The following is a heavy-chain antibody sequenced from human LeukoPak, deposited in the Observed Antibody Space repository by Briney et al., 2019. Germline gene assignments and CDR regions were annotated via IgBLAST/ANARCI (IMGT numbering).Heavy chain of an antibody. CDR2: IGIDSGNT. D-gene: IGHD1-1*01. V-gene: IGHV3-48*01. Sequence: GGSLRLSCTASGFPFIEYSMNWVRQVPGKGLEGIAYIGIDSGNTKYADSVRRRFTISADKTKNSLYLQMNSLRVDDTAVYYCARDHNYAFDNWGQGTLVSVAS. J-gene: IGHJ4*02. CDR3: ARDHNYAFDN. CDR1: GFPFIEYS.